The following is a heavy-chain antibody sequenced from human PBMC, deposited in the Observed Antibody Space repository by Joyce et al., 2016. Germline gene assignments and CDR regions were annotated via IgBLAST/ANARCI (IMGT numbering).Heavy chain of an antibody. CDR3: AKGYYDSGG. D-gene: IGHD3-22*01. J-gene: IGHJ4*02. V-gene: IGHV3-30*18. CDR1: GFTFTDYG. CDR2: ISYDGSNK. Sequence: QVQLVESGGGVVQPGRSLRLSCAASGFTFTDYGMHWVRQAPGKGLECVALISYDGSNKFYADSVKGRFTISRDNSKSTLDLQMNSLRVEDTAMYYCAKGYYDSGGWGQGTLVTVSS.